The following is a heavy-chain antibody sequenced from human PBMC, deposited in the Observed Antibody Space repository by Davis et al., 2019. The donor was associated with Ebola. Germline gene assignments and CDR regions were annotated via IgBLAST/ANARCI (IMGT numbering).Heavy chain of an antibody. D-gene: IGHD6-19*01. V-gene: IGHV4-59*01. CDR1: GGSISSYR. CDR3: ARGPYSSGWSEFDY. J-gene: IGHJ4*02. Sequence: SETLSLTFTVSGGSISSYRWSWIPRPPGKGLEWSGNVYYSGSTNYNPCLKSRITISVDTSKNQFSLKLSSVTAADTAVYYCARGPYSSGWSEFDYWGQGTLVTVSS. CDR2: VYYSGST.